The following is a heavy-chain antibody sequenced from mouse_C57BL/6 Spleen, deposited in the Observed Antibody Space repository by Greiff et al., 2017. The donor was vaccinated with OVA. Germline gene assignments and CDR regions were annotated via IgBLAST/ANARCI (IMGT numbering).Heavy chain of an antibody. D-gene: IGHD1-1*01. CDR2: IYPGDGDT. J-gene: IGHJ4*01. CDR3: ARGEGVYVAMDY. V-gene: IGHV1-80*01. Sequence: VKLMESGAELVKPGASVKISCKASGYAFSSYWMNWVKQRPGKGLEWIGQIYPGDGDTNYNGKFKGKATLTADKSSSTAYMQLSSRTSEDSAVYFCARGEGVYVAMDYWGQGTSVTVSS. CDR1: GYAFSSYW.